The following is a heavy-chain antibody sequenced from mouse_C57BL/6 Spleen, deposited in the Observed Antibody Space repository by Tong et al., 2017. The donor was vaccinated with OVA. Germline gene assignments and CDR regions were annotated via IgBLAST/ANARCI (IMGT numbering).Heavy chain of an antibody. J-gene: IGHJ2*01. CDR2: INPYNGAT. CDR1: GYSFTGYY. V-gene: IGHV1-26*01. D-gene: IGHD1-2*01. CDR3: ARHGLFDY. Sequence: EVQLQQSGPELVKPGASVKISCKASGYSFTGYYMHWVKQSHVKSLEWIGRINPYNGATSYNQNFKDKASLTVDKSSSTAYMELHSLTSEDSAVYYCARHGLFDYWGQGTTLTVSS.